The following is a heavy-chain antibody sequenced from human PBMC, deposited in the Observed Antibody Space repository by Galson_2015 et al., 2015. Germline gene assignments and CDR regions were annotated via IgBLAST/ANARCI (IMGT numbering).Heavy chain of an antibody. CDR1: GFTFSSYW. J-gene: IGHJ4*02. V-gene: IGHV3-74*01. Sequence: SLRLSCAASGFTFSSYWTHWVRQAPGKGLVWLSRIDSDGSNTAYADSVKGRFTISRDNAKNTLYLQMNSLRAEDSAVYYCTRQANRGFDYWGQGTLVTVSS. D-gene: IGHD1-14*01. CDR3: TRQANRGFDY. CDR2: IDSDGSNT.